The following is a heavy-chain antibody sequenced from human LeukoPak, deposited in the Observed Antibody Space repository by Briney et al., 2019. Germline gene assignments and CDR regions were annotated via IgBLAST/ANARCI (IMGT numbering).Heavy chain of an antibody. CDR1: GFTFSNAW. CDR3: TTGKSY. V-gene: IGHV3-15*01. J-gene: IGHJ4*02. Sequence: PGGSLRLSCAASGFTFSNAWMSWVRQAPGKGLEWVGSIKSKTDDGTTDYAAPVKGRFTISRDDSKNTLYLQMNSLKTEDTAVYYCTTGKSYWGQGTLVTVSS. CDR2: IKSKTDDGTT.